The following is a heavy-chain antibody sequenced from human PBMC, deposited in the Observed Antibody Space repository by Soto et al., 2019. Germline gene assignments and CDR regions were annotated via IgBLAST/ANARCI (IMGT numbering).Heavy chain of an antibody. V-gene: IGHV3-53*01. CDR1: GFTVSSNH. D-gene: IGHD5-18*01. J-gene: IGHJ4*02. CDR3: ARGVDTAKAGY. CDR2: IYPGGDT. Sequence: VQLVESGGGLIQPGGSLRLSCAASGFTVSSNHMTWVRQAPGRGPEWVSTIYPGGDTFYAYSVRGRVTISRDNSKNMLYLQMNSLRVDDTAVYYCARGVDTAKAGYWGQGTLVTVSS.